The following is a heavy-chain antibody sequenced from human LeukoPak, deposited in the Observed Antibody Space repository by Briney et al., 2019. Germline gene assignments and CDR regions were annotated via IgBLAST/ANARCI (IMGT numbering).Heavy chain of an antibody. CDR1: GFSSTNSW. D-gene: IGHD6-19*01. V-gene: IGHV5-51*01. CDR2: IYLGDSDT. CDR3: ARHPSSTRGWPLDY. J-gene: IGHJ4*02. Sequence: GESLKISCKGSGFSSTNSWIAWVRQVPGKGLEWMGIIYLGDSDTRHSPSFRGQVTISADKSITTAYLQWSSLRASDTAIYYCARHPSSTRGWPLDYWGQGTLVTVSS.